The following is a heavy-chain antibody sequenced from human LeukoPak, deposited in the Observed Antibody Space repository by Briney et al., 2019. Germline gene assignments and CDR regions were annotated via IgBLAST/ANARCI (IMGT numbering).Heavy chain of an antibody. CDR2: VYYSGST. CDR1: GGSISSLY. V-gene: IGHV4-59*08. D-gene: IGHD6-6*01. J-gene: IGHJ5*02. CDR3: ARWRYCSSVGWFEL. Sequence: PSETLSLTCTVSGGSISSLYWSWIRQPPGKGLEWIGSVYYSGSTSYNPSLKSPVAISLDTSNNQFSLRLSSVTAADTAVYYCARWRYCSSVGWFELWGQGTLVTVSS.